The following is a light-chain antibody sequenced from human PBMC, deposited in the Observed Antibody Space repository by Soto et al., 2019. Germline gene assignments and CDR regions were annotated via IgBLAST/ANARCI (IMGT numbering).Light chain of an antibody. CDR2: AAC. V-gene: IGKV3-15*01. J-gene: IGKJ2*01. Sequence: EIGMTQSPATLSVSPGERATLSCRASQSVSSNLAWYKQKPGQAPMILIYAACTRATGIPARFSGSGSGTEFTLTISSLHSEYFAVYYCKQYNNWPPVSTFGQGTKLEIK. CDR3: KQYNNWPPVST. CDR1: QSVSSN.